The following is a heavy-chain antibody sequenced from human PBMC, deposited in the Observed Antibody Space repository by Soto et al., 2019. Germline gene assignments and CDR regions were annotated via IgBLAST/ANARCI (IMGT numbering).Heavy chain of an antibody. Sequence: QSGGSLRLSCAASGFTFDDYAMHWVRQAPGKGLEWVSGISWNSGSIGYADSVKGRFTISRDNAKNSLYLQMNSLRAEDTALYYCAKDIYRPLPGPYYDLWSGYCFDIWGQGTMVPVS. CDR3: AKDIYRPLPGPYYDLWSGYCFDI. D-gene: IGHD3-3*01. CDR1: GFTFDDYA. CDR2: ISWNSGSI. V-gene: IGHV3-9*01. J-gene: IGHJ3*02.